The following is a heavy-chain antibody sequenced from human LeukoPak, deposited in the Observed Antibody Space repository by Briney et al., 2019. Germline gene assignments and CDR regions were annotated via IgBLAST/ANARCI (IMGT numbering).Heavy chain of an antibody. CDR2: INHSGRT. CDR3: ARQLPVIYYYYYGMDV. V-gene: IGHV4-34*01. D-gene: IGHD4-23*01. J-gene: IGHJ6*02. CDR1: GGSFSGYY. Sequence: PSETLSLTCAIYGGSFSGYYWSWIRQPPGKGLEWIGEINHSGRTNYNPSLKSRVTISVDTSKNQFSLKLSSVTAADTAVYYCARQLPVIYYYYYGMDVWGQGTTVTVSS.